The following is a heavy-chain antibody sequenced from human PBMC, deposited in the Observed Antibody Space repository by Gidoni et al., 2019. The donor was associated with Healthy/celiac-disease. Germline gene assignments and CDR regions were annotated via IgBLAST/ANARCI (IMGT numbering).Heavy chain of an antibody. Sequence: QLQLQESGPGLVKPSETLSLTCTVSGGSISSSSYYWGWIRQPPGKGLEWIGSIYYSGSTYYNPSLKSRVTISVDTSKNQFSLKLSSVTAADTAVYYCARDRPDQWLTYYYGMDVWGQGTTVTVSS. D-gene: IGHD6-19*01. CDR2: IYYSGST. J-gene: IGHJ6*02. CDR1: GGSISSSSYY. CDR3: ARDRPDQWLTYYYGMDV. V-gene: IGHV4-39*07.